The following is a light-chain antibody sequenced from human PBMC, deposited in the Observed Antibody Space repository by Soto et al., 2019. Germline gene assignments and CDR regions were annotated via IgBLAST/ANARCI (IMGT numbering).Light chain of an antibody. J-gene: IGKJ5*01. CDR2: DAS. CDR3: QQRSNWPPDT. Sequence: EIVLTQSPGTLSLSPGDRATLACRAIQSVSNNYVAWYQQKPGQAPRLLIYDASNRATGIPARFSGSGSGTDFTLTISSLEPEDFAVYCCQQRSNWPPDTFGQGTRLEIK. CDR1: QSVSNNY. V-gene: IGKV3-11*01.